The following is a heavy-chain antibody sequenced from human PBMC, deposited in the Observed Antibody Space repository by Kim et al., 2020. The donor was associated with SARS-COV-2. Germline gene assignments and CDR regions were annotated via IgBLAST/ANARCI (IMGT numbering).Heavy chain of an antibody. CDR3: ARVITKAFDI. V-gene: IGHV3-53*01. Sequence: GGSLRLSCAASGFTVSSNHMSWVRQAPGKGLEWVSIIYIGGSTYYADSVKGRFTISRDISKNTLYLQMNSLRAEDTAVYYCARVITKAFDIWGQGTMVTVSS. CDR2: IYIGGST. D-gene: IGHD3-10*01. CDR1: GFTVSSNH. J-gene: IGHJ3*02.